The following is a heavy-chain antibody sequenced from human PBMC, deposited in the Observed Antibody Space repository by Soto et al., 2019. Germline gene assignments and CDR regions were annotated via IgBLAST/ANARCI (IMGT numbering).Heavy chain of an antibody. V-gene: IGHV1-69*13. J-gene: IGHJ6*02. D-gene: IGHD3-3*01. CDR2: IIPIFGTA. CDR1: GGTFSSYS. Sequence: SVKGSCKASGGTFSSYSISWVRQAPGQGLEWMGGIIPIFGTANYAQKFQGRVTITADESTSTAYMELSSLRSEDTSVYYCAGGTYYDNLRYYYYGMDVWGQGTTVTVSS. CDR3: AGGTYYDNLRYYYYGMDV.